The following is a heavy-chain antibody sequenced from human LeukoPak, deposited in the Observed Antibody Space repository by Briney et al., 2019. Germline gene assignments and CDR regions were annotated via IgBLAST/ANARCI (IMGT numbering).Heavy chain of an antibody. V-gene: IGHV1-2*02. CDR2: INPNSGGT. J-gene: IGHJ6*03. CDR3: ARSRGAVYYYYMDV. D-gene: IGHD1-14*01. CDR1: GYTFTVYY. Sequence: SVKVSCKASGYTFTVYYMHWVRQAPGQGLEWMGWINPNSGGTNYAQKFQGRVTMTRDTSISTAYMELSRLRSDDTAVYYCARSRGAVYYYYMDVWGKGTTVTVSS.